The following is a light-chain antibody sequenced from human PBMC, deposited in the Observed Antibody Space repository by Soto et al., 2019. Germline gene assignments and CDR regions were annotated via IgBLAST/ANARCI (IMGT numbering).Light chain of an antibody. CDR1: QSISSK. Sequence: EIVMTQSPATLSVSPGEGATLSCRASQSISSKLACYQQKRGQAPRLLLYGASTRATGVPARFSGSGSGTEFTLTISSLHSEDLAVYYCQHYNDWRCTFGQGTKVEIK. J-gene: IGKJ1*01. CDR3: QHYNDWRCT. V-gene: IGKV3-15*01. CDR2: GAS.